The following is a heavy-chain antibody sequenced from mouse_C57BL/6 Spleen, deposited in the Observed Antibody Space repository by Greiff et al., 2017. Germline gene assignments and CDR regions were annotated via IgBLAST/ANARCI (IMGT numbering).Heavy chain of an antibody. D-gene: IGHD2-12*01. CDR3: SRCVYDGWYFDV. J-gene: IGHJ1*03. Sequence: VQLQQSGAELARPGASVKLSCKASGYTFTSYGISWVKQRTGQGLEWIGEIYPRSGNTYYNEKFKGKATLTADKSSSSAYMELRCLSSEVSAVYFCSRCVYDGWYFDVWGTGATVPVAS. V-gene: IGHV1-81*01. CDR2: IYPRSGNT. CDR1: GYTFTSYG.